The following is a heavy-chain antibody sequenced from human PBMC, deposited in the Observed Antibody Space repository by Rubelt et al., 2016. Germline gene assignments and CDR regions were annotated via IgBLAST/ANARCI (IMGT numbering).Heavy chain of an antibody. J-gene: IGHJ6*02. D-gene: IGHD1/OR15-1a*01. CDR3: AREGPYQAPTKEDGLDV. CDR1: GFSFRSYS. V-gene: IGHV3-48*01. Sequence: EVRLVESGGGLVQPGGSLRLSCAASGFSFRSYSMNWVRQAPGKGLEWIAYISSTSGTLSYAASVKGRFTVARDNAINSMYLQMRSLRAEDTAIYYCAREGPYQAPTKEDGLDVWGPGPTVTVSS. CDR2: ISSTSGTL.